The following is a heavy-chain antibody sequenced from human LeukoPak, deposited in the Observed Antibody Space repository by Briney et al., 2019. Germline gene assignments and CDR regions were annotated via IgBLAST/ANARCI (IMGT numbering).Heavy chain of an antibody. CDR3: ARGPRKERWLQPTGDY. V-gene: IGHV4-34*01. CDR2: INHSGST. D-gene: IGHD5-24*01. J-gene: IGHJ4*02. Sequence: SETLSLTCAVYGGSFSGYYWSWIRQPPGKGLEWIGEINHSGSTNYNPSLKSRVTISVDTSKNQFSLKLSSVTAADTAVYYCARGPRKERWLQPTGDYWGQGTLVTVSS. CDR1: GGSFSGYY.